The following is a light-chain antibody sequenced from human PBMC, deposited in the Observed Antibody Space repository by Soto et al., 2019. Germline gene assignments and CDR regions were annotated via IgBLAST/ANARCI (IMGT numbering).Light chain of an antibody. CDR1: QSVAATY. CDR3: HQYWTAPLT. V-gene: IGKV3-20*01. CDR2: GAS. Sequence: EVVLTQSPGTLSLSPGERATLSCRASQSVAATYLAWYQHKRGQAPKLLIYGASSRATGIPDRFSGSGSGTDFTLTISRLEPEDFSVYYCHQYWTAPLTFGHGTKVDIK. J-gene: IGKJ3*01.